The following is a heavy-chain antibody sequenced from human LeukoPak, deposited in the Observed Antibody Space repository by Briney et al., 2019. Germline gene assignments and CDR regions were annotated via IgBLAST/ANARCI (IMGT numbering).Heavy chain of an antibody. CDR2: INHSGST. J-gene: IGHJ1*01. CDR3: ARMYIKWGRYLQH. CDR1: GGSFSGYY. V-gene: IGHV4-34*01. D-gene: IGHD1-26*01. Sequence: SETLSLTCAVYGGSFSGYYWSWIRQPPGKGLEWIGEINHSGSTNYNPSLKSRVTISVDTSKNQFSLKLSSVTAADTAVYYCARMYIKWGRYLQHWGQGTLVTVSS.